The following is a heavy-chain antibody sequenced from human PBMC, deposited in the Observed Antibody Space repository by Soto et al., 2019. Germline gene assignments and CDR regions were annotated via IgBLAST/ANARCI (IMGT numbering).Heavy chain of an antibody. V-gene: IGHV3-74*01. CDR2: INGDGSST. Sequence: EVQLVESGGGLVQPGEYLRLSCVVSGLTISSYWMHWVRQAPGKGLVWVSGINGDGSSTNYADSVKGRLTISRDNAKNTLYLEVNTLRGEDTAVYYCAVSVAGRTAIAYWGQGTLATVSS. D-gene: IGHD6-19*01. J-gene: IGHJ4*02. CDR1: GLTISSYW. CDR3: AVSVAGRTAIAY.